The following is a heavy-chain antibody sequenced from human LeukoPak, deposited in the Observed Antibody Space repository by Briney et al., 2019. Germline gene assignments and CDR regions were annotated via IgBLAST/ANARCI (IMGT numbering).Heavy chain of an antibody. CDR1: GGTFSSYA. D-gene: IGHD5-24*01. Sequence: SVKVSCKASGGTFSSYAISWVRQAPGQGLEWMGRIIPILGIANYAQKFQGRVTITADKSTSTAYMELSSLRSEDTAVYYCASPQGNGYNYEFGYWGQGTLVTVSS. CDR3: ASPQGNGYNYEFGY. V-gene: IGHV1-69*04. J-gene: IGHJ4*02. CDR2: IIPILGIA.